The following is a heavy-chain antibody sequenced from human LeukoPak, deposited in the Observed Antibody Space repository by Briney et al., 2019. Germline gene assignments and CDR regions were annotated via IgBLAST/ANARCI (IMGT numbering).Heavy chain of an antibody. Sequence: GGSLRLSCAASGFTFSSYIMSWVRQAPGKGLEWVSGISGSGGATYYADSVKGRFTISRDDPHNTLYLQMNSLRAEDTAVYFCARGGVDYYGSGTYYLMYYFDYWGQGALVTVSS. J-gene: IGHJ4*02. V-gene: IGHV3-23*01. D-gene: IGHD3-10*01. CDR3: ARGGVDYYGSGTYYLMYYFDY. CDR2: ISGSGGAT. CDR1: GFTFSSYI.